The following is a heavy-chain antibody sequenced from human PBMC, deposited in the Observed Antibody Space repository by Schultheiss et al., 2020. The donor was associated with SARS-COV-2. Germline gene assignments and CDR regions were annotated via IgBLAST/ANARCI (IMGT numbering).Heavy chain of an antibody. D-gene: IGHD4/OR15-4a*01. V-gene: IGHV3-23*01. CDR1: GFTFSSYA. CDR3: ARGAKVGHFDY. CDR2: ISGSGGST. J-gene: IGHJ4*02. Sequence: GGSLRLSCAASGFTFSSYAMSWVRQAPGKGLEWVSAISGSGGSTYYADSVKGRFTISRDNAKNSLYLQMNSLRAEDTAVYYCARGAKVGHFDYWGQGTLVTVSS.